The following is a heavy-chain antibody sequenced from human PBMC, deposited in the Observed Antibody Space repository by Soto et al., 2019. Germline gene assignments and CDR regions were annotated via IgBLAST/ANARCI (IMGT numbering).Heavy chain of an antibody. V-gene: IGHV1-18*01. D-gene: IGHD6-13*01. CDR3: GRDTRYSSTWCDF. Sequence: QVQLVQSGAEVKKPGASVKVSCKTSGYTFTIYGISWVRQAPGQRLEWMGWISAYNGHTNYVQKFQDRVTMTTDTPTTTAFMELRSLRSDDTAVYYCGRDTRYSSTWCDFWGQGTLVTVSS. CDR2: ISAYNGHT. J-gene: IGHJ4*02. CDR1: GYTFTIYG.